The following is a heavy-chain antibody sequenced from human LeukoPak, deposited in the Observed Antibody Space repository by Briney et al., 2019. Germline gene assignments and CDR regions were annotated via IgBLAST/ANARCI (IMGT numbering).Heavy chain of an antibody. V-gene: IGHV1-18*04. CDR2: ISGYNGNT. J-gene: IGHJ6*03. D-gene: IGHD1-1*01. CDR1: GYTFTSYY. Sequence: ASVKVSCKASGYTFTSYYMHWMRQAPGQGLEWMGWISGYNGNTNYAQKLQGRVTMTTDTSTSTAYMELRSLRSDDTAVYYCARNGFIWNYYYYYYMDVWGKGTTVTVSS. CDR3: ARNGFIWNYYYYYYMDV.